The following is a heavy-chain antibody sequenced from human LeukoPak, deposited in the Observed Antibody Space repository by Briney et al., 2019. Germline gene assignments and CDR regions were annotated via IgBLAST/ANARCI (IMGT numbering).Heavy chain of an antibody. CDR2: MNPNSGNT. Sequence: GASVKVSCKASGYTFTSYDINWVRQATGQGLEWMGWMNPNSGNTGYARKFQGRVTITKNASISTAYMELSSLRSEDTAVYYCARDLPYCSSTSCYTLFDYWGQGTLVTVSS. D-gene: IGHD2-2*02. J-gene: IGHJ4*02. V-gene: IGHV1-8*03. CDR3: ARDLPYCSSTSCYTLFDY. CDR1: GYTFTSYD.